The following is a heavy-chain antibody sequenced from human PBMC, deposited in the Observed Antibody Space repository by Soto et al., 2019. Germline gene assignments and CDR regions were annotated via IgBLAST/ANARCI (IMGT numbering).Heavy chain of an antibody. J-gene: IGHJ4*02. Sequence: QVQLVQSGAEVKKPGSSVKVSCKASGGTFSSYRINWVRQAPGQGLEWVGGIVPIYRTADYAQKFQGRVTITADASARTSYMELRSLKSHDTAVYYCVRDSGAKLSSSWGQGTLVTVSS. CDR2: IVPIYRTA. CDR1: GGTFSSYR. CDR3: VRDSGAKLSSS. D-gene: IGHD6-13*01. V-gene: IGHV1-69*01.